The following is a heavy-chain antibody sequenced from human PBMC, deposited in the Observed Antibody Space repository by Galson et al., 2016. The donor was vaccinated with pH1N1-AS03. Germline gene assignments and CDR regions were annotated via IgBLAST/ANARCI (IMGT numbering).Heavy chain of an antibody. Sequence: SLRLSCAASRFTFNGYAMHWVRQAPGKGLEWVSSISWNSGNIDYAASVKGRFTLPRDDAKDSLFLQMNSLRTEDTAFYYCVKSGTYSSSRGWFDSWGQGTLVTVSS. V-gene: IGHV3-9*01. CDR3: VKSGTYSSSRGWFDS. J-gene: IGHJ5*01. D-gene: IGHD6-13*01. CDR1: RFTFNGYA. CDR2: ISWNSGNI.